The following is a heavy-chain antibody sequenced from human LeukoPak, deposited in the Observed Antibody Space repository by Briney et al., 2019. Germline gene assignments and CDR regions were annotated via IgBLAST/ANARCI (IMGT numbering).Heavy chain of an antibody. CDR2: IKQDGSEK. V-gene: IGHV3-7*03. CDR3: ARDHMTTVTKNDY. J-gene: IGHJ4*02. CDR1: GFTFSSYW. D-gene: IGHD4-17*01. Sequence: GGSLRLSCAASGFTFSSYWMSWVRQAPGKGLEWVANIKQDGSEKYYVDSVKGRFTISRDNAKNSLYLQMNSLRAEDTAVYYCARDHMTTVTKNDYWGQGTLVTVSS.